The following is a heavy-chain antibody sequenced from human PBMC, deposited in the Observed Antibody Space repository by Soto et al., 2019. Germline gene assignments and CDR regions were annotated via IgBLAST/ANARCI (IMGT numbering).Heavy chain of an antibody. CDR2: IYYSGST. CDR3: AREGGDLRDDY. V-gene: IGHV4-30-4*01. J-gene: IGHJ4*02. CDR1: GGSVSSGDYY. D-gene: IGHD1-26*01. Sequence: SETLSLTCTVSGGSVSSGDYYWSWIRQPPGKGLEWIGYIYYSGSTYYNPSLKSRVTISVDTSKNQFSLKLSSVTAADTAVYYCAREGGDLRDDYWGQGTLVTVSS.